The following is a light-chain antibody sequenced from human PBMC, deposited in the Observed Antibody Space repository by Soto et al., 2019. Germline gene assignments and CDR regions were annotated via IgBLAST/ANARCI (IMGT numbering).Light chain of an antibody. J-gene: IGKJ1*01. V-gene: IGKV1-39*01. Sequence: DIQMTQSQSSLSASVGDRVIITCRASQSISSYLNWYQHKSGKAPKLLIYAASSLQSGVPSSFSGSGSGTYFTLTISSLQPEDFATYYCQQSYSTPRTFGQGTKWEIQ. CDR2: AAS. CDR1: QSISSY. CDR3: QQSYSTPRT.